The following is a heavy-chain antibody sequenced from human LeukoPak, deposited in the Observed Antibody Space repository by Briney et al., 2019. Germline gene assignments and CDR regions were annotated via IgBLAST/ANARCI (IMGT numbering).Heavy chain of an antibody. J-gene: IGHJ4*02. Sequence: SETLSLTCTVSGGSISSSSYYWGWIRQPPGKGLEWTGYIYYSGSTNYNPSLKSRVTISVDTSKNQFSLKLSSVTAADTAIYYCARAVSGRFDYWGQGTLVTVSS. V-gene: IGHV4-61*05. CDR2: IYYSGST. CDR1: GGSISSSSYY. D-gene: IGHD6-19*01. CDR3: ARAVSGRFDY.